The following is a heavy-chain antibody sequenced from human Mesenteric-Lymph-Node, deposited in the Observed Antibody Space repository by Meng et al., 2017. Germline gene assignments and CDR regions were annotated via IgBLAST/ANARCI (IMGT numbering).Heavy chain of an antibody. V-gene: IGHV4-38-2*02. J-gene: IGHJ3*02. CDR2: IYHSGST. CDR1: GYSISSGYY. CDR3: ATLTPFWGSNAFDI. Sequence: GSLRLSCTVSGYSISSGYYWGWIRQPPGKGLEWIGSIYHSGSTYYNPSLKSRVTISVDTSKNQFSLKLSSVTAADTAVYYCATLTPFWGSNAFDIWGQGTMVTVSS. D-gene: IGHD7-27*01.